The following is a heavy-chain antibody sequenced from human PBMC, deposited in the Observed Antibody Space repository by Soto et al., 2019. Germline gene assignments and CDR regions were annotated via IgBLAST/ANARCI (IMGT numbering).Heavy chain of an antibody. J-gene: IGHJ4*02. V-gene: IGHV4-4*02. D-gene: IGHD6-6*01. Sequence: SEILSLTCAVSGGSISSSNWWSWVRQPPGKGLEWIGEIYHSGSTNYNPSLKSRVTISVDKSKNQFSLKLSSVTAADTAVYYCARDPRYSSSTLDYWGQGTLVTVSS. CDR3: ARDPRYSSSTLDY. CDR2: IYHSGST. CDR1: GGSISSSNW.